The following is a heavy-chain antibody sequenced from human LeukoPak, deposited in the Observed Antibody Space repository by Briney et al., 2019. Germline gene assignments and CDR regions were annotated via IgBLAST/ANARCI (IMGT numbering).Heavy chain of an antibody. V-gene: IGHV4-59*05. D-gene: IGHD3-10*01. CDR2: IFYTGNT. Sequence: PSETLSLTCTVSGGSISSYYWSWIRQPPGKGLEWIGSIFYTGNTYYNPSLKSRVTISVDTSKNQFSLKLSSVTAADRAVYYCARGRGNYYYYGMDVWGQGTTVTVSS. CDR1: GGSISSYY. CDR3: ARGRGNYYYYGMDV. J-gene: IGHJ6*02.